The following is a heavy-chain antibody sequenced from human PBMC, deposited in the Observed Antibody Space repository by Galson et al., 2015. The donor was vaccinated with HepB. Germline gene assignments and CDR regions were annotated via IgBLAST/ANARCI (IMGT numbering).Heavy chain of an antibody. CDR3: ATVKNSGYEGPM. Sequence: SVKVSCKASGYTFTSYALHWVRQAPGQSLQWMGWINGGNGDTKYSPDFQGRVTITADESATTSYMELSSLRAEDTAVYYCATVKNSGYEGPMWGQGTLVSVSS. D-gene: IGHD5-12*01. CDR1: GYTFTSYA. CDR2: INGGNGDT. J-gene: IGHJ3*01. V-gene: IGHV1-3*01.